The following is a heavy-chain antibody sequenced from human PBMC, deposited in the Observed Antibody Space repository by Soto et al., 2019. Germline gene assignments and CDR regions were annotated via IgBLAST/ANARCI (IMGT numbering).Heavy chain of an antibody. CDR3: ASEWNADGIFDY. J-gene: IGHJ4*02. D-gene: IGHD1-1*01. CDR1: CDPISCYY. Sequence: XETLSVPCIASCDPISCYYWSWIRQPPGKELEWIGYISYSGSTNYNPSLRSRVTIALDTSKKWVSLKVNTVTAADTAVYYCASEWNADGIFDYWGQGTLVTVSS. CDR2: ISYSGST. V-gene: IGHV4-59*01.